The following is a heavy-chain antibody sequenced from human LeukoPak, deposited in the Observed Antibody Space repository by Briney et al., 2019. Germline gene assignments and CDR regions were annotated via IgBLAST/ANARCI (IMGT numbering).Heavy chain of an antibody. D-gene: IGHD3-22*01. CDR2: IYICCST. CDR3: ARDSRGLDAFDI. V-gene: IGHV3-66*03. Sequence: GGSLRLSCAASGFTVSSNYMSWVRQAPGKGLEWVSVIYICCSTYYADSVKGRFTISRDNSKNTLYFQMNSLRAEDTAVYYCARDSRGLDAFDIWGQGTMVTVSS. CDR1: GFTVSSNY. J-gene: IGHJ3*02.